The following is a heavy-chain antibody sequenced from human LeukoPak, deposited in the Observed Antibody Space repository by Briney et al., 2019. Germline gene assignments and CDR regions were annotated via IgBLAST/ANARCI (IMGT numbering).Heavy chain of an antibody. Sequence: SETLSLTCAVYGGSFSGYYWSWIRQPPGKGLEWIGEINHSGSTNYSPSLKSRVTISVDTSKNQFSLKLSSVTAADTAVYYCARLPLHYYGSGSYSRRTCYYYYYGMDVWGQGTTVTVSS. CDR3: ARLPLHYYGSGSYSRRTCYYYYYGMDV. D-gene: IGHD3-10*01. CDR1: GGSFSGYY. V-gene: IGHV4-34*01. CDR2: INHSGST. J-gene: IGHJ6*02.